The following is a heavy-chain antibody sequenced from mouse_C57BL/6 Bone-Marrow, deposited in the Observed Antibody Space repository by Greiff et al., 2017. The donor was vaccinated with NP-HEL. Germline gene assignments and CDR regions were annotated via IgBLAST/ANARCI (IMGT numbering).Heavy chain of an antibody. V-gene: IGHV5-17*01. CDR1: GFTFSDYG. CDR2: ISSGSSTI. J-gene: IGHJ4*01. Sequence: EVKVVESGGGLVKPGGSLKLSCAASGFTFSDYGMHWVRQAPEKGLEWVAYISSGSSTIYYADTVKGRFTISRDNAKNTLFLQMTSLRSEDTAMYYCARPDYSNYEGFLGMDYWGQGTSVTVSS. CDR3: ARPDYSNYEGFLGMDY. D-gene: IGHD2-5*01.